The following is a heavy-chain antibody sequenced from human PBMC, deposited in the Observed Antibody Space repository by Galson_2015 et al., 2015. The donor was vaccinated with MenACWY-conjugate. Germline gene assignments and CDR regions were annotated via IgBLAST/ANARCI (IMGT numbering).Heavy chain of an antibody. CDR2: ISRSGDTT. CDR1: GVTFSSYA. D-gene: IGHD6-19*01. J-gene: IGHJ3*02. Sequence: SLRLSCAASGVTFSSYAMSWVRQSPAKGLEWVSSISRSGDTTYYADSVKGRFTISREYSKNTLYLQMNSLRGEDTAVYYCARELAGGNAFDIWGQGTMVTVSS. V-gene: IGHV3-23*01. CDR3: ARELAGGNAFDI.